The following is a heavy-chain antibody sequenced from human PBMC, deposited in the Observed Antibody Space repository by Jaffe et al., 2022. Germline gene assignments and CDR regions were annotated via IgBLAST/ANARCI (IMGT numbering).Heavy chain of an antibody. J-gene: IGHJ4*02. CDR2: ISSSSSYI. CDR1: GFTFSSYS. CDR3: ARDGIMITFGGVVGFDY. D-gene: IGHD3-16*02. Sequence: EVQLVESGGGLVKPGGSLRLSCAASGFTFSSYSMNWVRQAPGKGLEWVSSISSSSSYIYYADSVKGRFTISRDNAKNSLYLQMNSLRAEDTAVYYCARDGIMITFGGVVGFDYWGQGTLVTVSS. V-gene: IGHV3-21*01.